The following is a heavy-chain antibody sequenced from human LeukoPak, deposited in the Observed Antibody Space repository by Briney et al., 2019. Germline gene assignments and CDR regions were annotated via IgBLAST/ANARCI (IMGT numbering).Heavy chain of an antibody. V-gene: IGHV1-3*01. J-gene: IGHJ1*01. CDR2: VNAGNGNT. CDR3: ASPGEAQYFQH. Sequence: ASVKVSCKASGYTFTSYAMHWVRQAPGQRLEWMRWVNAGNGNTKYSQKFQGRVTITRDTSASTAYMELSSLRSEDTAVYYCASPGEAQYFQHWGQGTLVTVSS. D-gene: IGHD3-10*01. CDR1: GYTFTSYA.